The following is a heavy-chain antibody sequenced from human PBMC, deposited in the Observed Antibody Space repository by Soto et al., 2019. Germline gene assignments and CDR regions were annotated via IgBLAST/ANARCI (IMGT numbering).Heavy chain of an antibody. J-gene: IGHJ6*02. CDR1: GYTFTSYD. D-gene: IGHD3-9*01. V-gene: IGHV1-8*01. Sequence: QVQLVQSGAEVKKPGASVKVSCKASGYTFTSYDINWVRQATGQGLEWMGWMNPNSGNTGYAQKFQGRVTMTRNTYISTAYMEQSSLKSEDTAVDYCARRAEGSYYDILTGYLGDSYYYGMDVWGQGTTVTVSS. CDR2: MNPNSGNT. CDR3: ARRAEGSYYDILTGYLGDSYYYGMDV.